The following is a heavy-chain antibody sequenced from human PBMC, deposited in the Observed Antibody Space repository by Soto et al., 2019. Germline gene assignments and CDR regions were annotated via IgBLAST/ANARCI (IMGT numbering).Heavy chain of an antibody. CDR2: ISAYNGNT. CDR3: AAGVGGGEGDY. D-gene: IGHD3-16*01. V-gene: IGHV1-18*04. CDR1: GYTFTSYG. J-gene: IGHJ4*02. Sequence: QVQLVQSGAEVKKPGASVKVSCKASGYTFTSYGISWVRQAPGQGLEWMGWISAYNGNTNYAQKLQGRVTMTTDTPTSTGEMELRSRRSDDTAVYCGAAGVGGGEGDYWGQGTLVTVSS.